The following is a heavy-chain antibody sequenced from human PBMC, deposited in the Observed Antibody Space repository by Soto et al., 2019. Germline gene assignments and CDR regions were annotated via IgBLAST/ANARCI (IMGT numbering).Heavy chain of an antibody. V-gene: IGHV3-23*01. J-gene: IGHJ1*01. Sequence: GGSLRLSCAASGFTFSSYAMSWVRQAPWKGLEWVSAISGSGGSTYYADSVKGRFTISRDNSKNTLYLQMNSLRAEDTAVYYCAKDRINYYDSSGYPHAEYFQHWGQGTLVTVSS. D-gene: IGHD3-22*01. CDR2: ISGSGGST. CDR3: AKDRINYYDSSGYPHAEYFQH. CDR1: GFTFSSYA.